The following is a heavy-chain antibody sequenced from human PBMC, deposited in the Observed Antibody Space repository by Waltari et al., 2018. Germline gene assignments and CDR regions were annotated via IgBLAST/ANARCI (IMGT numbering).Heavy chain of an antibody. CDR3: AREQQLVPGWFDP. D-gene: IGHD6-13*01. CDR1: GGSISSSSYY. CDR2: FYYSGST. V-gene: IGHV4-39*07. J-gene: IGHJ5*02. Sequence: QLQLQESGPGLVKPSETLYLTCTVSGGSISSSSYYWGWISKPPGKGLEWIGSFYYSGSTYYNPSLKSRVTISVDTSKNQFSLKLSSVTAADTAVYYCAREQQLVPGWFDPWGQGTLVTVSS.